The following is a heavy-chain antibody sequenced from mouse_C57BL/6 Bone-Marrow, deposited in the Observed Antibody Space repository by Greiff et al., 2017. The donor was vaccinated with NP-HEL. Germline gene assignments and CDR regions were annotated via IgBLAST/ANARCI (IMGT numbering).Heavy chain of an antibody. Sequence: QVQLQQSGAELVKPGASVKISCKASGYAFSSYWMNWVKQRPGKGLEWIGQIYPGDGDTNYNGKFKGKATLTADKASSTAYMQLSSLTSEDSAVYVCARDRGFRYYFDDWGQGTTRTVSS. CDR3: ARDRGFRYYFDD. J-gene: IGHJ2*01. CDR2: IYPGDGDT. D-gene: IGHD2-14*01. CDR1: GYAFSSYW. V-gene: IGHV1-80*01.